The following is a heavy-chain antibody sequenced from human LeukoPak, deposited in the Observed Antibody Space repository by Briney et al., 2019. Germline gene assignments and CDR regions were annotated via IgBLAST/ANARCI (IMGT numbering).Heavy chain of an antibody. CDR2: INHSGST. J-gene: IGHJ4*02. V-gene: IGHV4-34*01. CDR3: ARDQGELLIDY. CDR1: GGSFSGYY. Sequence: KPSETLSLTCAVYGGSFSGYYWSWIRQPPGKGLEWIGEINHSGSTNYNPSLKSRVTIPVDTSKNQFSLKLSSVTAADTAVYYCARDQGELLIDYWGQGTLVTVSS. D-gene: IGHD1-26*01.